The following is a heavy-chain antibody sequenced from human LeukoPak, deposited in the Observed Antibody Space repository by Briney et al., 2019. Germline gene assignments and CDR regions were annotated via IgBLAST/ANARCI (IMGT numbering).Heavy chain of an antibody. J-gene: IGHJ3*02. CDR3: ATAMATYSGTFDI. CDR2: IYTSGST. Sequence: ASETLSLTCAVYGGSFSGYYWSWIRQPAGKGLEWIGRIYTSGSTNYNPSLKSRVTISVDKSKTQFSLKLSSVTAADTAMYYCATAMATYSGTFDIWGQGTMVTVSS. D-gene: IGHD5-24*01. V-gene: IGHV4-59*10. CDR1: GGSFSGYY.